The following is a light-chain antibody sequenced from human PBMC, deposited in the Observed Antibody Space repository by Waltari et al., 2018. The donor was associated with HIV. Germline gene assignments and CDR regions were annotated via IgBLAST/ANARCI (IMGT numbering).Light chain of an antibody. CDR2: GVS. CDR1: QSVSNN. V-gene: IGKV3-15*01. Sequence: EIVMTQSPATLSVSPGERATLSCRASQSVSNNLAWYQQKPGQAPRLLIYGVSTRATGIPARFSGRGSGTEFTLTISSLQSEDFAVYYCQQYNNWPPYTFGQGTKLEIK. CDR3: QQYNNWPPYT. J-gene: IGKJ2*01.